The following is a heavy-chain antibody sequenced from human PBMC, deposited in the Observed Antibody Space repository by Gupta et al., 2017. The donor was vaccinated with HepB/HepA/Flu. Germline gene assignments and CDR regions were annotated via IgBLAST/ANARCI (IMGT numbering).Heavy chain of an antibody. V-gene: IGHV4-34*01. CDR2: INHSGST. D-gene: IGHD5-12*01. Sequence: GKGLEWIGEINHSGSTNYNPSLKSRVTLSVDTSKNQFSLKLSSVTAADTAVYHCARGAFAVATVTPFDYWGQGILVTVSS. CDR3: ARGAFAVATVTPFDY. J-gene: IGHJ4*02.